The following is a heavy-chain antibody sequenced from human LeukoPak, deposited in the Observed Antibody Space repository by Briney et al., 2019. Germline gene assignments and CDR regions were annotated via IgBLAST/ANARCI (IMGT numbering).Heavy chain of an antibody. CDR3: ARGTRPKYCSSTSCYWFDP. J-gene: IGHJ5*02. V-gene: IGHV3-23*01. CDR1: GFTFSSYA. D-gene: IGHD2-2*01. Sequence: GGSLRLSCAASGFTFSSYAMSWVRQAPGKGLEWVSAISGSGGSTYYADSVKGRFTISRDNAKNSLYLQMNSLRAEDTAVYYCARGTRPKYCSSTSCYWFDPWGQGTLVTVSS. CDR2: ISGSGGST.